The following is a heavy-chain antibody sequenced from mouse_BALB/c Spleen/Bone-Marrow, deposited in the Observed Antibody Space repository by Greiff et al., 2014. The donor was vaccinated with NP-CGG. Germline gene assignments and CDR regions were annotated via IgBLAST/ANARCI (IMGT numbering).Heavy chain of an antibody. CDR2: ISSLAYSI. CDR3: ARETTRGAMDY. J-gene: IGHJ4*01. D-gene: IGHD2-1*01. Sequence: DVKLVESGGALVQPGGSRKLSCAASGFTFSDYGMAWVRQAPGKGPEWVAFISSLAYSIYYTDTVTGRFTISRENAKNTLYLEMSSLRSEDTAMYYCARETTRGAMDYWGQGTSVTVSS. V-gene: IGHV5-15*02. CDR1: GFTFSDYG.